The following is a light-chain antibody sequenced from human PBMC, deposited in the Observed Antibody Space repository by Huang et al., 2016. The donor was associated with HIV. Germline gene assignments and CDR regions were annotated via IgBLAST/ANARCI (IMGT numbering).Light chain of an antibody. CDR3: QQYNNWPLT. CDR1: QGVSST. V-gene: IGKV3-15*01. Sequence: EIVMTQSPATLSVSPGERATLSCRASQGVSSTLAWYQQIPGQAPRRLIYGASTRATGIPARFVGGGSGAEFTLTINSLQSEDFAVYYCQQYNNWPLTFGGGTKVEIK. J-gene: IGKJ4*01. CDR2: GAS.